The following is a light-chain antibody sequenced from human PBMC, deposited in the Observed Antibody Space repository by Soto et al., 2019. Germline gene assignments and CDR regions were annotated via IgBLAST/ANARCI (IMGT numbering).Light chain of an antibody. CDR2: DAS. J-gene: IGKJ4*01. V-gene: IGKV3-20*01. CDR1: QSVDSN. CDR3: QQFSSYPLT. Sequence: EIVMTQSPATLSVSPGDGATLSCRASQSVDSNLAWYQQKPGQAPRLLIYDASSRATGIPDRFSGGGSGTDLTLTISRLEPEDFAVYYCQQFSSYPLTFGGGTKVDI.